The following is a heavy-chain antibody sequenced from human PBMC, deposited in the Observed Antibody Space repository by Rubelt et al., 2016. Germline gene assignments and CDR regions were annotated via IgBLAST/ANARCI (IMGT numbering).Heavy chain of an antibody. V-gene: IGHV3-7*01. CDR1: GASISSRAYY. J-gene: IGHJ4*02. CDR2: IKKDGSKD. D-gene: IGHD6-19*01. CDR3: VRDGSGWEFDS. Sequence: VQMQESGPGLVKPSETLSLTCAVSGASISSRAYYWGWVRQPPGKGLEWVANIKKDGSKDYYVESVKGRFTVSRDNVKNSLYLQMNSLRVDDTAVYYCVRDGSGWEFDSWGQGILVTVSS.